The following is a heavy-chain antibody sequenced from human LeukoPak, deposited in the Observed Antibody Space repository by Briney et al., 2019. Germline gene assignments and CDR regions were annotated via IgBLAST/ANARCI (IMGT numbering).Heavy chain of an antibody. CDR2: ISERGVST. V-gene: IGHV3-23*01. D-gene: IGHD1-26*01. CDR3: FPTAEADH. CDR1: GFTFSSYA. J-gene: IGHJ4*02. Sequence: GGSLRLSCAASGFTFSSYAMSWVRQAPGKGLEWVSAISERGVSTFYADSVKGRFTISRDNSKNTLYLQMNSLRAEDTAVYYCFPTAEADHWGQGTLVTVSS.